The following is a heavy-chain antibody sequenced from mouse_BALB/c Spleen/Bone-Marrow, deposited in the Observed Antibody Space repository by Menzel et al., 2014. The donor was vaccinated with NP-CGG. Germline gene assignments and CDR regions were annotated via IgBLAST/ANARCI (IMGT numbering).Heavy chain of an antibody. D-gene: IGHD3-3*01. V-gene: IGHV1-61*01. CDR3: TRYGLTTRAFAY. Sequence: VQRVESGAELVRPGASVKLSCKASGYSFTSYWMNWVKQRPGQGLEWIGMIHLSDSESRLNQKFKDKATLTVDKSSSTAYMQLSSPTSEDSAVYYCTRYGLTTRAFAYWGQGTLVTVSA. CDR1: GYSFTSYW. J-gene: IGHJ3*01. CDR2: IHLSDSES.